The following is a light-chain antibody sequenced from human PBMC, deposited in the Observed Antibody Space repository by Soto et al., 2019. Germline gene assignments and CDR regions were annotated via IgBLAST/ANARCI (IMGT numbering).Light chain of an antibody. CDR3: QQYGTSPWT. CDR2: AIS. Sequence: EIVLTQSPGTLSLSPGERATLSCRASQNVGYTYLAWYQQKRGQAPRLLISAISTRATGIPDRFSGSGSGTDFTLTISRLEPEDFAVYYCQQYGTSPWTFGQGTKLEIK. CDR1: QNVGYTY. V-gene: IGKV3-20*01. J-gene: IGKJ1*01.